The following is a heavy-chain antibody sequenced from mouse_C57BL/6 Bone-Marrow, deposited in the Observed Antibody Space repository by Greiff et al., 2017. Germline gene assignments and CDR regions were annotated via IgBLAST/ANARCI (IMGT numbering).Heavy chain of an antibody. CDR3: ARWGTWFAY. Sequence: QVQLKESGAELARPGASVKLSCKASGYTFTSYGISWVKQRTGQGLEWIGEIYPRSGNTYYNEKFKGKATLTADKSSSTAYMELRSLTAEDSVVYFCARWGTWFAYWGQGTLVTVSA. V-gene: IGHV1-81*01. CDR1: GYTFTSYG. CDR2: IYPRSGNT. J-gene: IGHJ3*01.